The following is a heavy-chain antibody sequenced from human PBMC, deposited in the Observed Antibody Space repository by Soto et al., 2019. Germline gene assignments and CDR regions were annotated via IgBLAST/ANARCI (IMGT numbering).Heavy chain of an antibody. CDR3: ARAAILTGYTLDY. CDR1: GGSFSGYY. D-gene: IGHD3-9*01. J-gene: IGHJ4*01. V-gene: IGHV4-34*01. Sequence: SETLSLTCAVYGGSFSGYYWSWIRQPPGKGLEWIGEINHSGSTNYNPSLKSRVTISVDTSKNQFSLKLSSVTAADTAVYYCARAAILTGYTLDYWGQEPWSPSPQ. CDR2: INHSGST.